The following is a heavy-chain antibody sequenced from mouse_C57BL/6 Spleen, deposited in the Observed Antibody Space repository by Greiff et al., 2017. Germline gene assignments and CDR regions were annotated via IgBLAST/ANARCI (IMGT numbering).Heavy chain of an antibody. CDR1: GYAFTNYL. Sequence: QVQLQQSGAELVRPGTSVKVSCKASGYAFTNYLIEWVKQRPGQGLEWIGVINPGSGGTNYNEKFKGKATLTADKSSSTAYMQLSSLTSEDSAVYFCARMGDYAAGFAYWGQGTLVTVSA. J-gene: IGHJ3*01. D-gene: IGHD2-4*01. CDR2: INPGSGGT. V-gene: IGHV1-54*01. CDR3: ARMGDYAAGFAY.